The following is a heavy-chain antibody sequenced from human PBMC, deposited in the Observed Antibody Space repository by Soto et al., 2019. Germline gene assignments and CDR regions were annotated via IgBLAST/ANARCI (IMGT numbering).Heavy chain of an antibody. J-gene: IGHJ4*02. CDR1: GGSISSYY. V-gene: IGHV4-4*07. D-gene: IGHD3-10*01. CDR3: ARVDLSRGDYFDY. Sequence: SETLSLTCTVSGGSISSYYWSWIRQPAGKGLEWIGRIYTSGSTNYNPSLKNRVTFLVDSSKNLFSLKLSSVTAAYTAVYYCARVDLSRGDYFDYWGQGTLVTVSS. CDR2: IYTSGST.